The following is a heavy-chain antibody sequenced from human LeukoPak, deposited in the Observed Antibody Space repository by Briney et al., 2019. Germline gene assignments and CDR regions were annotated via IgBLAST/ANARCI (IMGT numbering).Heavy chain of an antibody. J-gene: IGHJ4*02. CDR3: ARDFSYYYDSSGSFDY. CDR2: INWNGGST. Sequence: GGSMRLSCAASGFTFDDYGMSWVRQAPGKGLEWVSGINWNGGSTGYADSVKGRCTISRDNAKNSLYLQMNSLRAEDTALYYCARDFSYYYDSSGSFDYWGQGTLVTVSS. CDR1: GFTFDDYG. V-gene: IGHV3-20*04. D-gene: IGHD3-22*01.